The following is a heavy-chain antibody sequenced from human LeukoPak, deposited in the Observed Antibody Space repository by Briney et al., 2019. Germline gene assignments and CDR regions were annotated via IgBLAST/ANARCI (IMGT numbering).Heavy chain of an antibody. CDR2: ISSGSGYI. J-gene: IGHJ4*02. CDR3: ARGSSSRGPYYFDY. D-gene: IGHD3-10*01. V-gene: IGHV3-21*01. CDR1: GFTFSSYG. Sequence: GGSLRLSCAASGFTFSSYGMNWVRQAPGKGLEWASSISSGSGYIYYADSVKGRFTISRDNAKNSLSLQMNSLRAEDTAVYYCARGSSSRGPYYFDYWGQGTLVTVSS.